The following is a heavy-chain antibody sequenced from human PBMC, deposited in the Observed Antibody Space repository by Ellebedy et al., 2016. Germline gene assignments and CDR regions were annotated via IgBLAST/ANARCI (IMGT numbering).Heavy chain of an antibody. D-gene: IGHD3-10*01. J-gene: IGHJ4*02. V-gene: IGHV3-9*01. CDR2: ISWNSAAI. Sequence: LKISXATSGFTFDDYALHWVRQVPGKGLEWVSGISWNSAAIGYGEAVKGRFTISRDSAKNYLYLQMNSLRVEDTALYFCARGTMDYLHHWGQGTLVTVSS. CDR3: ARGTMDYLHH. CDR1: GFTFDDYA.